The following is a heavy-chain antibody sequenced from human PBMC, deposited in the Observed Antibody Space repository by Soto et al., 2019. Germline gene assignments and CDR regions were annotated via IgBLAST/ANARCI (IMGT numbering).Heavy chain of an antibody. CDR3: AREGWFGELLTSMDV. D-gene: IGHD3-10*01. J-gene: IGHJ6*03. CDR1: AFTFSTYW. Sequence: GGSLRLSCAASAFTFSTYWMHWVRQAPGKGLVWVSRINRDGSSTTYADSVKGRFTISRDNAKNTLYLQMNSLRAEDTAVYYCAREGWFGELLTSMDVWGKGTTVTVSS. CDR2: INRDGSST. V-gene: IGHV3-74*01.